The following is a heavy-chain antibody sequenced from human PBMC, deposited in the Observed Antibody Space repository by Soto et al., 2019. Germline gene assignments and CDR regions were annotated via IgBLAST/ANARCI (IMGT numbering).Heavy chain of an antibody. CDR3: ARSQHRDCSGGSCYGFYYYYYMDV. V-gene: IGHV4-31*03. J-gene: IGHJ6*03. CDR2: IYYSGST. D-gene: IGHD2-15*01. CDR1: GGSISSGGYY. Sequence: SETLSLTCTVSGGSISSGGYYWSWIRQHPGKGLEWIGYIYYSGSTYYNPSLKSRVTISVDTSKKQFSLKLSSVTAADTAVYYCARSQHRDCSGGSCYGFYYYYYMDVWGKGTTVTVSS.